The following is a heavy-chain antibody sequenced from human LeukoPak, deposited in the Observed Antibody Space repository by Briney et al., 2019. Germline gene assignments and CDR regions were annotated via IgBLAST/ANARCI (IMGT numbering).Heavy chain of an antibody. D-gene: IGHD3-3*01. CDR3: AKDSNYDFWSGYYTGGYFDY. CDR2: IRYDGSNK. V-gene: IGHV3-30*02. Sequence: GGSLRLSCAASGFTFSSYGMHWVRQAPGRGLEWVAFIRYDGSNKYYADSVKGRFTISRDNSKNTLYLQMNSLRAEDTAVYYCAKDSNYDFWSGYYTGGYFDYWGQGTLVTVSS. J-gene: IGHJ4*02. CDR1: GFTFSSYG.